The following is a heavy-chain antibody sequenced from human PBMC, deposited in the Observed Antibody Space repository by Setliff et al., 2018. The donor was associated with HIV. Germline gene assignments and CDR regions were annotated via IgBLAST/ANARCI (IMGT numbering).Heavy chain of an antibody. CDR3: ASPHSGSYYGEDAFDI. J-gene: IGHJ3*02. CDR2: INPNSGNT. V-gene: IGHV1-8*02. Sequence: ASVKVSCKASGYTFTSYDINWVRQATGQGLKWMGWINPNSGNTGYAQKFQDRVTMTRNTSISTAYMELSSLRSEDTAVYYCASPHSGSYYGEDAFDIWGQGTMVTVSS. D-gene: IGHD1-26*01. CDR1: GYTFTSYD.